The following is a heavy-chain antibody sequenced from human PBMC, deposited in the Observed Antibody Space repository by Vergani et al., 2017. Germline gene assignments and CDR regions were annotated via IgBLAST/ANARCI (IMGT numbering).Heavy chain of an antibody. CDR3: ARSDYGGNSTWFDP. D-gene: IGHD4-23*01. V-gene: IGHV1-8*02. CDR1: GGTFSSYA. Sequence: QVQLVQSGAEVKKPGSSVKVSCKASGGTFSSYAISWVRQAPGQGLEWMGWMNPNSGNTGYAQKFQGRVTMTRNTSISTAYMELSSLRSEDTAVYYCARSDYGGNSTWFDPWGQGTLVTVSS. CDR2: MNPNSGNT. J-gene: IGHJ5*02.